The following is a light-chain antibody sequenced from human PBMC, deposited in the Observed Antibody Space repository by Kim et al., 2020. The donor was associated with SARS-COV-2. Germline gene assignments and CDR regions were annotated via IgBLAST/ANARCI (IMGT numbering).Light chain of an antibody. CDR3: QAWDSSTAGV. Sequence: VSPGQTDSITCSGDKLGDKYACWYQQKPGQSPVLVIYQDSKRPSGIPERFSGSNSGNTATLTISGTQAMDEADYYCQAWDSSTAGVFGTGTKVTVL. J-gene: IGLJ1*01. V-gene: IGLV3-1*01. CDR1: KLGDKY. CDR2: QDS.